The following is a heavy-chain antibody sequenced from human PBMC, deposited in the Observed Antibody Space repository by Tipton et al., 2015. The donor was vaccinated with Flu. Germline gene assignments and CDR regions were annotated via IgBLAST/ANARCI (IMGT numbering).Heavy chain of an antibody. CDR2: LWYDGTNK. J-gene: IGHJ6*02. V-gene: IGHV3-33*01. Sequence: SLRLSCAASGFTFSGYGMHWVRQAPGKGLEWVAVLWYDGTNKYYVDSVKGRFTVSRDNSKNTLSLQMNSLRAEDTAVYYCARGVPAAGGWGYYYYGLDVWGQGTTVTVSS. D-gene: IGHD2-2*01. CDR3: ARGVPAAGGWGYYYYGLDV. CDR1: GFTFSGYG.